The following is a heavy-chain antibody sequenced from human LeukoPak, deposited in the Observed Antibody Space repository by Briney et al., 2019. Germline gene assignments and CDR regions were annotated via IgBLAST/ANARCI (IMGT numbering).Heavy chain of an antibody. Sequence: ASVKVSCKASGYTFTSYGISWVRQAPGQGLEWMGWINPYNGNTKYPQKFQGRVTMTTDTSTSTAYMELRSLRSDDTAVYYCARGLQENLAWLQAFSAFDIWGQGTMVTVSS. CDR3: ARGLQENLAWLQAFSAFDI. CDR2: INPYNGNT. D-gene: IGHD6-19*01. J-gene: IGHJ3*02. V-gene: IGHV1-18*01. CDR1: GYTFTSYG.